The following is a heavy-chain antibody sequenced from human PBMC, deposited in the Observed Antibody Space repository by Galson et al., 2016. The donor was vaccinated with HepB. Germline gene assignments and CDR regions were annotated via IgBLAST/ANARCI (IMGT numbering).Heavy chain of an antibody. Sequence: ALRLSCAGSGFIFSNYVMAWVRQAPGKGLEWVSVTSDSGHATYYADSVKGRFTISRDNSKNTLFLQMNSLIAEDTAVYYCAKASGYSNTWMNYWGQGTRVTVSS. CDR1: GFIFSNYV. CDR2: TSDSGHAT. D-gene: IGHD6-13*01. J-gene: IGHJ4*02. V-gene: IGHV3-23*01. CDR3: AKASGYSNTWMNY.